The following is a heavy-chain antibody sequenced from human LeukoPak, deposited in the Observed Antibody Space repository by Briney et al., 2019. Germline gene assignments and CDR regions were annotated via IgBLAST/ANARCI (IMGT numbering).Heavy chain of an antibody. V-gene: IGHV4-30-2*01. CDR3: ARAKYSSSSRLYYYYGMDV. Sequence: SQTLSLTCAVSGGSISSGGYSWGWIRQPPGKGLEWIGYIYHSGSTYYNPSLKSRVTISVDRSKNHFSLKLSSVTAADTAVYYCARAKYSSSSRLYYYYGMDVWGKGTTVTVSS. J-gene: IGHJ6*04. D-gene: IGHD6-13*01. CDR1: GGSISSGGYS. CDR2: IYHSGST.